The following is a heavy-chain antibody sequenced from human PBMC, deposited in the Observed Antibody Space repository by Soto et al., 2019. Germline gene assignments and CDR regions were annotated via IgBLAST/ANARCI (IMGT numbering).Heavy chain of an antibody. CDR2: ISAYNGNT. D-gene: IGHD5-12*01. V-gene: IGHV1-18*01. CDR3: ARDLSVWWLPRCYYYGMDV. CDR1: GYTFTSYG. J-gene: IGHJ6*02. Sequence: ASVKVSCKASGYTFTSYGISWVRQAPGQGLEWMGWISAYNGNTNYAQKLQGRVTMTTDTSTSTAYMELRSLRSDDTAVYYCARDLSVWWLPRCYYYGMDVWGQGTTVTVSS.